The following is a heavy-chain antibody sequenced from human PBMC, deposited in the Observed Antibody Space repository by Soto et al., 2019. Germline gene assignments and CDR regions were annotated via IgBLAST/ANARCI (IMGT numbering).Heavy chain of an antibody. CDR2: IIPIFGTA. CDR3: ARGPTSVMITFGGVTGWFDP. V-gene: IGHV1-69*12. D-gene: IGHD3-16*01. Sequence: QVRLVQSGAEVKKPGSSVKVSCKASGGTFSSYAISWVRQALGQGLEWMGGIIPIFGTASYAQKFQGRVTITADESTSTAYMELSSLRSEDTAVYYCARGPTSVMITFGGVTGWFDPWGQGTLVTVSS. J-gene: IGHJ5*02. CDR1: GGTFSSYA.